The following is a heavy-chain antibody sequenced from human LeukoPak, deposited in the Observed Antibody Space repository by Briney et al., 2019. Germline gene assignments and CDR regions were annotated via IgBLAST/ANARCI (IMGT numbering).Heavy chain of an antibody. CDR3: ARDYVAALLDY. Sequence: GSLRLSCAASGFTFSSHNMNWVRQAPGKGLEWVSSISSSSSYIYYADSVKGRFTISRDNAKNSLYLQMNSLRAEDTAVYYCARDYVAALLDYWGQGTLVTVSS. D-gene: IGHD6-6*01. J-gene: IGHJ4*02. V-gene: IGHV3-21*01. CDR2: ISSSSSYI. CDR1: GFTFSSHN.